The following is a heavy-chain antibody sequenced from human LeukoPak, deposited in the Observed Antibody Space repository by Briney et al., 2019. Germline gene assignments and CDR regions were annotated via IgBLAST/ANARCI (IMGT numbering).Heavy chain of an antibody. V-gene: IGHV3-20*04. D-gene: IGHD2-8*02. J-gene: IGHJ3*01. Sequence: GGSLRLSCEASGFPFKTYDMAWVRQAPGKGLEWVAGIDWEGGRTGFAESVKGRSTISRDTVRNFLYLQVNSLRAEDTALYFCEREGGPLTGVLDAFDLWGQGTMVIVSS. CDR3: EREGGPLTGVLDAFDL. CDR2: IDWEGGRT. CDR1: GFPFKTYD.